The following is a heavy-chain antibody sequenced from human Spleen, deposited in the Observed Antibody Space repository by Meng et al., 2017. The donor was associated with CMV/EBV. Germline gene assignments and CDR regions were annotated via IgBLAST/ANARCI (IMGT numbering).Heavy chain of an antibody. J-gene: IGHJ4*02. Sequence: QVQLQQSGPGLVNPSQTPSLTFAISVDSVSNTIAAWNWIRQSPSRGLGWLGRTYYRSKWYNDYAVSVKNRMTINPDTSKNQFSLQLNSVTPEDTAVYYCVRDQLGLDYWGQGTLVTVSS. CDR1: VDSVSNTIAA. V-gene: IGHV6-1*01. CDR3: VRDQLGLDY. D-gene: IGHD1-1*01. CDR2: TYYRSKWYN.